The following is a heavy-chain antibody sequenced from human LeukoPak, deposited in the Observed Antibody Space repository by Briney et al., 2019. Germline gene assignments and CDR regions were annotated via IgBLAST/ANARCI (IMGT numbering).Heavy chain of an antibody. V-gene: IGHV3-23*05. Sequence: GGSLRLSCVASGLSLSGYAMSWVRQAPGKGPEWVSGILTSGTTYYSDSVKGRFTISRDSSKNTLYLQMNSLRSEDTAIYSCAKDLTYNDGRWEFVPWGQGTLVTASS. D-gene: IGHD3-9*01. CDR3: AKDLTYNDGRWEFVP. CDR1: GLSLSGYA. CDR2: ILTSGTT. J-gene: IGHJ5*02.